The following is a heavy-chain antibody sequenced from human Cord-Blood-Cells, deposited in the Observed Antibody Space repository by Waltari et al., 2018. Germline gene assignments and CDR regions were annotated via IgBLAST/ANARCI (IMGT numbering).Heavy chain of an antibody. CDR3: ARDRYYDFWSGYSATVGYFDY. CDR1: GFTFSRYW. CDR2: IKQDGSEK. J-gene: IGHJ4*02. Sequence: EVQLVESGGGLVQPGGSLRLSCAASGFTFSRYWMSWVRQAPGKGLEWVANIKQDGSEKYYVDSVKGRFTISRDNAKNSLYLQMNSLRAEDTAVYYCARDRYYDFWSGYSATVGYFDYWGQGTLVTVSS. D-gene: IGHD3-3*01. V-gene: IGHV3-7*01.